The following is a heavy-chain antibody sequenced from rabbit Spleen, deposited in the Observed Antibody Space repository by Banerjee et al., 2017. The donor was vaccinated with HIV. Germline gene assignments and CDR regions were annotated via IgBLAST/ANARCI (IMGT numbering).Heavy chain of an antibody. CDR3: ARDWRYNDYNL. CDR1: GLDDSGYG. V-gene: IGHV1S47*01. CDR2: IDPIFGAI. D-gene: IGHD2-1*01. Sequence: QEQLVESGGGLVQPGGSLKLSCKASGLDDSGYGVSWVRQAPGRGLEWIGYIDPIFGAIYYASWVNGRFTISSHNAQNTVDLQLNSLTAADTATYFCARDWRYNDYNLWGQGTLVTVS. J-gene: IGHJ4*01.